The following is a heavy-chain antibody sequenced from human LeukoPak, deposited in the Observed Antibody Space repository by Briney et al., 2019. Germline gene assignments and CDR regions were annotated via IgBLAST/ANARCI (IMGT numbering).Heavy chain of an antibody. Sequence: PSETLSLTCTVSGGSISSGSYYWSWIRQPAGKGLEWIGRIYTSGSTNYNPSLKSRVTISVDTSKNQFSLKLSSVTAADTAVYYCARGGGMIVPFDYWGQGTLVTVSS. CDR2: IYTSGST. CDR1: GGSISSGSYY. D-gene: IGHD3-22*01. V-gene: IGHV4-61*02. J-gene: IGHJ4*02. CDR3: ARGGGMIVPFDY.